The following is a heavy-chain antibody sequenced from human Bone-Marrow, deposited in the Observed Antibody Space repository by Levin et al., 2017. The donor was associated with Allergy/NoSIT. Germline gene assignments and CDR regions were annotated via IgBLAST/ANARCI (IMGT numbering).Heavy chain of an antibody. CDR1: GFTFSSYS. CDR3: ARDYLFMTTVKVDVGYYYYGMDV. V-gene: IGHV3-21*01. Sequence: GGSLRLSCAASGFTFSSYSMNWVRQAPGKGLEWVSSISSSSSYIYYADSVKGRFTISRDNAKNSLYLQMNSLRAEDTAVYYCARDYLFMTTVKVDVGYYYYGMDVWGQGTTVTVSS. J-gene: IGHJ6*02. D-gene: IGHD4-11*01. CDR2: ISSSSSYI.